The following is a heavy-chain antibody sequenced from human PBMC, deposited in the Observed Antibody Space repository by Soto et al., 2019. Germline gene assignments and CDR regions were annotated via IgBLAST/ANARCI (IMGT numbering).Heavy chain of an antibody. V-gene: IGHV5-51*01. CDR3: ARIVEGFSKVIRTNWFDP. CDR2: IYPGDSDT. CDR1: GYSFTSYW. D-gene: IGHD1-26*01. Sequence: PGESLKISCKGSGYSFTSYWIGWVRQMLGKGLEWMGIIYPGDSDTRYSPSFQGQVTISADKSISTTYLQWSSLKASDTAMYYCARIVEGFSKVIRTNWFDPWGQGTLLTVSS. J-gene: IGHJ5*02.